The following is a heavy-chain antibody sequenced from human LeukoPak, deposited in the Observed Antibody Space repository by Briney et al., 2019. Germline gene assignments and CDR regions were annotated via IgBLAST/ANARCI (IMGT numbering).Heavy chain of an antibody. CDR2: FHSGGST. J-gene: IGHJ6*02. CDR1: GFTVSSNY. CDR3: ARKPYYYDDRGYYMAFYYYGMDV. D-gene: IGHD3-22*01. V-gene: IGHV3-66*01. Sequence: GGSLRLSCAASGFTVSSNYMSWVRQAPGKGLEWVSVFHSGGSTYYAASVKGRFTISRDTSENTLYLQMNSLRAEDTAVYYCARKPYYYDDRGYYMAFYYYGMDVWGQGTTVTVSS.